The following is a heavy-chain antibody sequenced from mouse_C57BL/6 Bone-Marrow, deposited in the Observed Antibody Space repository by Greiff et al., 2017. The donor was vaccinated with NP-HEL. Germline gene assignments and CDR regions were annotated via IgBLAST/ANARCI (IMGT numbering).Heavy chain of an antibody. J-gene: IGHJ2*01. CDR1: GFNIKDDY. V-gene: IGHV14-4*01. D-gene: IGHD1-1*01. CDR2: IDPENGDT. Sequence: EVKLQESGAELVRPGASVKLSCTASGFNIKDDYMHWVKQRPEQGLEWIGWIDPENGDTEYASKFQGKATITADTSSNTASLQLSSLTSEDTAVYYCTFTTVVNYWGQGTTLTVSS. CDR3: TFTTVVNY.